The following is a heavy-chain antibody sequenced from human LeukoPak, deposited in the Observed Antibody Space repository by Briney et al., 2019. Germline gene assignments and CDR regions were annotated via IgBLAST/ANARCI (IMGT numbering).Heavy chain of an antibody. CDR2: IYYSGTT. Sequence: PSETLSLTCTVSGGSISSYYWSWIRQPPGKGLEWIGYIYYSGTTNYNPSLKSRVTISVDTSKNQFSLKLSSVTAADTAVYYCARHGGYSEPFDYWGQGTLVTVSS. CDR1: GGSISSYY. V-gene: IGHV4-59*08. J-gene: IGHJ4*02. D-gene: IGHD5-18*01. CDR3: ARHGGYSEPFDY.